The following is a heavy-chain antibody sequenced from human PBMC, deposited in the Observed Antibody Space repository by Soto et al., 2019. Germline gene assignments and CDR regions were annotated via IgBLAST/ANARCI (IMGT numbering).Heavy chain of an antibody. CDR2: ISYDGSNK. J-gene: IGHJ2*01. V-gene: IGHV3-30-3*01. Sequence: PGGSLRLSCAASGFTFSSYAMHWVRQAPGKGLEWVAVISYDGSNKYYADSVKGRFTISRDNSKNTLYLQMNSLRAEDTAVYYCARDSTIFGVVIPAQLWGRGTLVTVSS. CDR1: GFTFSSYA. D-gene: IGHD3-3*01. CDR3: ARDSTIFGVVIPAQL.